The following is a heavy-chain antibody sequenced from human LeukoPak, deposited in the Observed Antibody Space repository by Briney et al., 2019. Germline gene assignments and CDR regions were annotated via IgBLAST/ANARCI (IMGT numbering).Heavy chain of an antibody. CDR3: AKGDVAAAGTLGFDY. CDR1: GFTVSSNY. J-gene: IGHJ4*02. CDR2: LYSGGDT. Sequence: GGSLRLSCAASGFTVSSNYINWVGQAPGKGLEWVSVLYSGGDTYYADSVKGRFTVSRDNSKNTLYLQMNSLGAEDTAVYYCAKGDVAAAGTLGFDYWGQGTLVTVSS. D-gene: IGHD6-13*01. V-gene: IGHV3-53*01.